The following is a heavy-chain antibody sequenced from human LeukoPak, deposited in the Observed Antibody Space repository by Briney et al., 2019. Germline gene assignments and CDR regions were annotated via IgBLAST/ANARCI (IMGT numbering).Heavy chain of an antibody. Sequence: SETLSLTCTVSGGSISSYYWSWIRQPPGKGLEWIGYIYTSGSTNYNPSLKSRVTIPVDTSKNQFSLKLSSVTAADTAVYYCARLGVGDAFDIWGQGTMVTVSS. J-gene: IGHJ3*02. V-gene: IGHV4-4*09. CDR1: GGSISSYY. D-gene: IGHD3-3*01. CDR3: ARLGVGDAFDI. CDR2: IYTSGST.